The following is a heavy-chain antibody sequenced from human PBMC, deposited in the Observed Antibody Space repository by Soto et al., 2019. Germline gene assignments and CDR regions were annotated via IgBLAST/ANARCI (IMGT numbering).Heavy chain of an antibody. CDR1: GYTFTSYG. CDR3: GRLRGYSGYDQKGPRFDI. V-gene: IGHV1-18*01. Sequence: ASVKVSCKASGYTFTSYGISWVRQAPGQGLEWMGWISAYNGNTNYAQKLQGRVTMTTDTSTSTAYMELRSLRSDDTAVYYCGRLRGYSGYDQKGPRFDIWGQGTMVTVSS. CDR2: ISAYNGNT. J-gene: IGHJ3*02. D-gene: IGHD5-12*01.